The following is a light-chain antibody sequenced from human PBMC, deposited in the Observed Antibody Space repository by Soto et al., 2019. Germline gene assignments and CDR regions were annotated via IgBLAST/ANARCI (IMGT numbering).Light chain of an antibody. CDR2: GAS. CDR3: QQYSSWLS. J-gene: IGKJ4*01. CDR1: QSVGTT. V-gene: IGKV3-15*01. Sequence: EIVMTQSPATLSVSPGERVTLSCRTSQSVGTTLAWYQQKPGQPPRLLIRGASTRATGIPDRFGGSGSGTEFTLTISSLQSEDLAVYYCQQYSSWLSFGGGTKVEIK.